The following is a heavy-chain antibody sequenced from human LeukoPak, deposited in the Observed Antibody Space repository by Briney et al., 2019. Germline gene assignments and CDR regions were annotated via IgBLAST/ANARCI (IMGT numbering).Heavy chain of an antibody. V-gene: IGHV3-48*04. CDR1: GFTFSDYS. Sequence: GGSLRLSCAASGFTFSDYSMNWVRQAPGKGLEWVSYISSTYATIYYAGSVKGRFTISRDNAKNSLYLQMNSLRAEDTAVYYCARDRNYHDSSGYYFDYWGQGSLVTVSS. CDR3: ARDRNYHDSSGYYFDY. J-gene: IGHJ4*02. CDR2: ISSTYATI. D-gene: IGHD3-22*01.